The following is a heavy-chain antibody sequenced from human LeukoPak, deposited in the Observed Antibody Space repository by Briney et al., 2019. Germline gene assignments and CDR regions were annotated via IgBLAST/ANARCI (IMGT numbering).Heavy chain of an antibody. D-gene: IGHD3-16*01. CDR3: ARDHGGTGIALDY. CDR2: INSDGSST. J-gene: IGHJ4*02. V-gene: IGHV3-74*01. CDR1: GFTFSSYW. Sequence: PGGSLRLSCAASGFTFSSYWMSWVRQAPGKGLVWVSRINSDGSSTSYADSVKGRFTISRDNAKNTLYLQMNSLRAEDTAVYYCARDHGGTGIALDYWGQGTLVTVSS.